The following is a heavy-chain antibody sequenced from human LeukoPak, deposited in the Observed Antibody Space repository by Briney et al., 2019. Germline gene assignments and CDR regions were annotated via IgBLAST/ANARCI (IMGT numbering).Heavy chain of an antibody. CDR3: ARDLSLNYYDSSGMIGY. D-gene: IGHD3-22*01. Sequence: ASVKVSSKASGYTFTSYGISWVRQAPGQGLEWMGWISAYNGNTNYAQKLQGRVTMTTDTSTSTAYMELRSLRSDDTAVYYCARDLSLNYYDSSGMIGYWGQGTLVTVSS. J-gene: IGHJ4*02. CDR1: GYTFTSYG. CDR2: ISAYNGNT. V-gene: IGHV1-18*01.